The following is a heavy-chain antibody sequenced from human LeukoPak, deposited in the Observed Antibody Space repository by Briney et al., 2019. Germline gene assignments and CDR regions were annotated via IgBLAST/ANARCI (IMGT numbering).Heavy chain of an antibody. CDR3: ARVFIRSVLPWSSGYYPGDY. D-gene: IGHD3-22*01. CDR1: GYTFTSYG. J-gene: IGHJ4*02. CDR2: ISAYNGNT. V-gene: IGHV1-18*01. Sequence: GASVKVSCKASGYTFTSYGISWVRQAPGQGLEWMGWISAYNGNTNYAQKLQGRVTMTTDTSTSTAYMELRSLRSDDTAVYYCARVFIRSVLPWSSGYYPGDYWGQGTLVTVSS.